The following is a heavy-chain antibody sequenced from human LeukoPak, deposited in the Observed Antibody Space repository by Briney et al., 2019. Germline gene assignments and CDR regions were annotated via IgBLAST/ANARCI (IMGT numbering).Heavy chain of an antibody. J-gene: IGHJ5*01. V-gene: IGHV2-5*02. CDR2: IYWDDDK. CDR3: AHRPRESGWYISDGWFDS. CDR1: GFSLSTSGVG. Sequence: NKSGPTLVKPTQTLTLTCTFSGFSLSTSGVGVGWIRQPPGKALEWLALIYWDDDKRYSPSLKSRLTITKDTSKNQVVLTMTNMDPVDTATYYCAHRPRESGWYISDGWFDSWGQGTLVTVSS. D-gene: IGHD6-19*01.